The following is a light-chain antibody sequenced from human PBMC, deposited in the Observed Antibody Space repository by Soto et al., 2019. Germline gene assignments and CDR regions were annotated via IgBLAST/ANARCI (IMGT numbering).Light chain of an antibody. V-gene: IGLV1-40*01. Sequence: VLTQPPSVSGAPGQTVTISCTGSSSNIGAGYDVQWYQQLPGAAPQLVIFGNTNRPSGVPDRFSGSRSGTSASLDIIGLQAEDEGDYYCQSYDSSLTVYVVFGGGTKLTVL. J-gene: IGLJ2*01. CDR2: GNT. CDR1: SSNIGAGYD. CDR3: QSYDSSLTVYVV.